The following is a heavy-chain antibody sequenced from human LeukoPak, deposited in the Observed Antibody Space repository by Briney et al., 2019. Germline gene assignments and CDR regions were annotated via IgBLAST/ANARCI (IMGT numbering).Heavy chain of an antibody. CDR3: AREAVYSSGWYFYNGLDI. CDR1: GFTFSSYW. Sequence: PGGSLRLSCAASGFTFSSYWMSWVRQAPGKGLEWVANIKQDGSEKYYVDSVKGRFTISRDNAKNSLYLQMNSLRAEDTGVYYCAREAVYSSGWYFYNGLDIWGQGTTVTVSS. J-gene: IGHJ6*02. D-gene: IGHD6-19*01. CDR2: IKQDGSEK. V-gene: IGHV3-7*01.